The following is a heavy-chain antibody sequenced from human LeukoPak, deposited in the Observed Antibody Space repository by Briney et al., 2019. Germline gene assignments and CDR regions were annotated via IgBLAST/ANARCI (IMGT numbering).Heavy chain of an antibody. D-gene: IGHD3-22*01. CDR2: IKQDGSKK. CDR1: GFSFSNNW. V-gene: IGHV3-7*01. J-gene: IGHJ3*01. CDR3: ARDFESYYYDSSGPIS. Sequence: GGSLRLSCAASGFSFSNNWMSWVRQAPGKGLEWVANIKQDGSKKNYVDSVKGRFSISRDNDKKSMYLQMNSLRAEDTAVYYCARDFESYYYDSSGPISWGQGTMVTVSS.